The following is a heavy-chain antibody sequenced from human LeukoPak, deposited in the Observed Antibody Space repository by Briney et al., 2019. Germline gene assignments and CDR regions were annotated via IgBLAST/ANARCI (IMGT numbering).Heavy chain of an antibody. CDR1: GYTFTGYY. J-gene: IGHJ4*01. CDR2: INPSSGGA. D-gene: IGHD3-3*01. CDR3: ARGGSTMFGVVDY. V-gene: IGHV1-2*02. Sequence: ASVKVSCRASGYTFTGYYIHWVRQAPGQGLEWMGWINPSSGGANYAQKFQGRVTMTRDMPITTAYMDLSRLKSDDTAVYYCARGGSTMFGVVDYWGHGTLVTVSS.